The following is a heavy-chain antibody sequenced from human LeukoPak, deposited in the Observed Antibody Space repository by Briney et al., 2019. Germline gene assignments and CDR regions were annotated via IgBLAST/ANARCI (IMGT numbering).Heavy chain of an antibody. D-gene: IGHD6-19*01. J-gene: IGHJ4*02. CDR2: IIPIFGTA. CDR1: GGTFSSYA. Sequence: ASVRVSCKASGGTFSSYAISWVRQASGQGLEWMGGIIPIFGTANYAQKFQGRVTITADESTSTAYMELSSLRSEDTAVYYCARGGRAVAAYYFDYWGRGTLVTVSS. V-gene: IGHV1-69*13. CDR3: ARGGRAVAAYYFDY.